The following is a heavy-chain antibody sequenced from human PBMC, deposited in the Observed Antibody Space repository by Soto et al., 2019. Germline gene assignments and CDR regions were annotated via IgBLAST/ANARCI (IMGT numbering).Heavy chain of an antibody. CDR2: INHSGST. V-gene: IGHV4-34*01. J-gene: IGHJ6*02. CDR3: ARGRFSSGWYGGLNYYYGMDV. D-gene: IGHD6-19*01. CDR1: GGSFSGYY. Sequence: SGTLSLTCAVYGGSFSGYYWSWIRQPPGKGLEWIGEINHSGSTNYNPSLKSRVTISVDTSKNQFSLKLSSVTAADTAVYYCARGRFSSGWYGGLNYYYGMDVWGQGTTVTVSS.